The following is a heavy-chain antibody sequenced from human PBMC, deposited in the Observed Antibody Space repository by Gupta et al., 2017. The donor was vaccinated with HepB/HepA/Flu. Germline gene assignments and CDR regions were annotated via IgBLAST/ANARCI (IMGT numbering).Heavy chain of an antibody. V-gene: IGHV3-7*01. CDR3: WSGQYAMGV. CDR2: MHKDGKEK. D-gene: IGHD2-2*01. CDR1: GFPFCSFC. J-gene: IGHJ6*02. Sequence: EVQLVESGGGLVQPGGSLRLPCAASGFPFCSFCMTWARQAPGKGLEWVADMHKDGKEKYNVGSVKGRFIISIDKAKNSLFLKVKRLRVEDTAVDDCWSGQYAMGVWGQGTTVTVSS.